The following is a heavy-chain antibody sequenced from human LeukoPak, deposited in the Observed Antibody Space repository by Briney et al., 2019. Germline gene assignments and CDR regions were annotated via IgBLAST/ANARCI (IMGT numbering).Heavy chain of an antibody. CDR2: ISSGSKYI. D-gene: IGHD4-11*01. CDR1: GFKFNTHN. V-gene: IGHV3-21*01. J-gene: IGHJ5*02. CDR3: ARVRAGLHAFEA. Sequence: PGGSLTLSCAVSGFKFNTHNLNWVRHAPGKGLECVSSISSGSKYILYADSVKGRFTVTRDNAKNSLYLPMNSLRAEYTAVYYCARVRAGLHAFEAWGQGTLVTVSS.